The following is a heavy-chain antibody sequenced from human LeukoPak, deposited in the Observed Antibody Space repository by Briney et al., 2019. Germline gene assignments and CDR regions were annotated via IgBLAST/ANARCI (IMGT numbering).Heavy chain of an antibody. CDR2: ISGNGHET. Sequence: GGSLRLSCAASGFWFSNYGINWVRQAPGKGLEWVSVISGNGHETFYADSVKGRFSISRDNARNTVYLQMSSPRVDDTAVYYCAKRDWPYFFDYWGQGTLVTVSS. J-gene: IGHJ4*02. V-gene: IGHV3-23*01. D-gene: IGHD3/OR15-3a*01. CDR3: AKRDWPYFFDY. CDR1: GFWFSNYG.